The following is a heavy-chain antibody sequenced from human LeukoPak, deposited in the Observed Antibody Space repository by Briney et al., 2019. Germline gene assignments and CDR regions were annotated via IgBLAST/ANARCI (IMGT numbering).Heavy chain of an antibody. J-gene: IGHJ4*02. CDR1: GGSISPYY. V-gene: IGHV4-4*07. Sequence: SETLSLTCTVSGGSISPYYWSWIRQPAGQGLEWIGRLYSNGNGNTNYNPSFKSRVTMSVDTSNIHSSLELISVTAADTAVYYCARETTASENVLWGQGTLVIVSS. CDR2: LYSNGNGNT. D-gene: IGHD1-14*01. CDR3: ARETTASENVL.